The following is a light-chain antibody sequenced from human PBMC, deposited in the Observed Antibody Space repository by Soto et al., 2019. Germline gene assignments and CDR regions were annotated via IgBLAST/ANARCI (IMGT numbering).Light chain of an antibody. Sequence: EIVMTQSPATLSVSPGEIATLSCRASQSVSSNLAWYQQKPGQAPRLLIYCATTRATGIPARFSGRGSGTEFTLTVSDLQAEDFAVDYCQQYNNWPPWTFGQGTKVEIK. CDR3: QQYNNWPPWT. CDR2: CAT. CDR1: QSVSSN. V-gene: IGKV3-15*01. J-gene: IGKJ1*01.